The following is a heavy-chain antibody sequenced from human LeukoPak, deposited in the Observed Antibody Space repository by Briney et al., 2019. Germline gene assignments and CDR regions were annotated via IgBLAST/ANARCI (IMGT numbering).Heavy chain of an antibody. CDR1: GFTLSSYA. J-gene: IGHJ4*02. D-gene: IGHD2-15*01. V-gene: IGHV3-23*01. CDR3: PKAPVTTCRGAFCYPFDY. CDR2: ISDSGNT. Sequence: GGSLRLSCAASGFTLSSYAMSWVRQAPGKGLEWVSAISDSGNTYHADSVKGRFTISRDSSKNTPSPQMNRLRPEDAAVYYCPKAPVTTCRGAFCYPFDYWGLGTLVTVSS.